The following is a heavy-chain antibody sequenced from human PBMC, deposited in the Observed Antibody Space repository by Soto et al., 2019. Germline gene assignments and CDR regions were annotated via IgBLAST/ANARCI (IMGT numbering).Heavy chain of an antibody. J-gene: IGHJ6*02. D-gene: IGHD5-12*01. CDR1: GYTFTSYG. V-gene: IGHV1-18*01. CDR2: ISAYNGKT. CDR3: ARGGDVNYYHGMDV. Sequence: QVQLVQSGGAVKKPGASVKLSCTASGYTFTSYGISWVRQAPGQGLEWMGWISAYNGKTNYAQNVQGRVTMTTDTTPRTGYMDLRSLRSVDTAVYYCARGGDVNYYHGMDVWGQGTTVTVSS.